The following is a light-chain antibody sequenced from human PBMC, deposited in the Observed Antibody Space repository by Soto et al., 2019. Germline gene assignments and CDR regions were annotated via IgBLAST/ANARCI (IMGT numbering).Light chain of an antibody. J-gene: IGKJ4*01. CDR1: QGISNY. V-gene: IGKV1-27*01. CDR3: QNHTRPSLS. Sequence: IQLTPSPSNLSASVGDRVTITCRASQGISNYLAWYQQKPGKVPKLLIYAASTLRSGVPSRFSGSGSGTDFTLTISSLQPEHVATYYCQNHTRPSLSLGGGSKLDI. CDR2: AAS.